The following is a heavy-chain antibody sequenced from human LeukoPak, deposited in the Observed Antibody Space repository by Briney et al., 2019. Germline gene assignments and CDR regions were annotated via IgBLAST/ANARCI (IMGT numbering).Heavy chain of an antibody. CDR2: IYYSGST. V-gene: IGHV4-39*07. J-gene: IGHJ6*03. Sequence: SDTLSLTCTVSGGSISSSSYYWGWIRQPPGKGLEWIGTIYYSGSTYYNPSLKSRVTISVDTSKNQFSLRLSSVTAADTAVYYCARAEGCSSTSCYHYYYYYMDVWGKGTTVTISS. D-gene: IGHD2-2*01. CDR1: GGSISSSSYY. CDR3: ARAEGCSSTSCYHYYYYYMDV.